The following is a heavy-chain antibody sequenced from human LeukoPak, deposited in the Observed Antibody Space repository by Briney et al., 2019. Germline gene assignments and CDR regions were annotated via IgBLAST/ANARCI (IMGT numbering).Heavy chain of an antibody. D-gene: IGHD4-11*01. CDR3: ARQDTVTTFEAFDI. Sequence: SETLSLTCTVSGGSISSYYWSWVRQPPGKGLEWIGCIYYSGSTNYTPSLKSRVTISVDTSKNQFSLKLSSVTAADTAVYYCARQDTVTTFEAFDIWGQGTMVTVSS. CDR1: GGSISSYY. V-gene: IGHV4-59*08. J-gene: IGHJ3*02. CDR2: IYYSGST.